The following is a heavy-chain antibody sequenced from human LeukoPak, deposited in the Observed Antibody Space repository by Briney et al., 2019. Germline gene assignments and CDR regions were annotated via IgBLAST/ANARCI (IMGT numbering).Heavy chain of an antibody. CDR3: AKDQTGMDV. CDR2: ITSSGGST. V-gene: IGHV3-23*01. J-gene: IGHJ6*02. CDR1: GVTFSSDA. Sequence: GGSLRLSCAASGVTFSSDAMSWVRQAPGRGLEWVSTITSSGGSTYYADSVTGRFTISRDNSKNTLYLQMNSLRAEDTAVYYCAKDQTGMDVWGPGTTVTVSS.